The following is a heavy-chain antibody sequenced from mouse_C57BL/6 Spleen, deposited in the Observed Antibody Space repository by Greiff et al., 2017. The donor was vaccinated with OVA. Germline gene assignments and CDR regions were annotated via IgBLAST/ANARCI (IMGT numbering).Heavy chain of an antibody. CDR3: ARMGNHWYFDV. D-gene: IGHD2-1*01. Sequence: VQLQQPGAELVRPGSSVKLSCKASGYTFTSYWMDWVKQRPGQGLEWIGNIYPSDSETHYNQKFKDKATLTVDKSSSTAYMQLSSLTSEDSAVYYCARMGNHWYFDVWGTGTTVTVSS. J-gene: IGHJ1*03. CDR2: IYPSDSET. V-gene: IGHV1-61*01. CDR1: GYTFTSYW.